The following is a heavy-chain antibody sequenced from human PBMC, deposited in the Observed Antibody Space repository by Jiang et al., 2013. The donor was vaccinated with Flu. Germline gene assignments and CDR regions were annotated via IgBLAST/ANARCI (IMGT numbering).Heavy chain of an antibody. CDR2: IYYSGST. D-gene: IGHD6-13*01. CDR3: ARAIGIAAETKNFDY. Sequence: ISSYYWSWIRQPHGRDVEWIGYIYYSGSTNYNPSLKSRVTISVDTSKNQFSLKLSSVTAADTAVYYCARAIGIAAETKNFDYWGQGTLVTVSS. J-gene: IGHJ4*02. CDR1: ISSYY. V-gene: IGHV4-59*01.